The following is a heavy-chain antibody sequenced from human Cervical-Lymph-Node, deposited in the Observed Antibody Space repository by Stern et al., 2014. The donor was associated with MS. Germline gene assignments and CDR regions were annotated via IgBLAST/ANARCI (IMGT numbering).Heavy chain of an antibody. J-gene: IGHJ4*02. Sequence: EVQLVESGAAVKTPGESLKISCKLSGYSFTIYYIACVRQMPGKRLEWMGVIYPYDSDTTYSPSFQGQVTISADKSITTAYLQWSSLRASDTAMYYCARHVQGFDYWGQGTLVTVSS. CDR1: GYSFTIYY. CDR3: ARHVQGFDY. V-gene: IGHV5-51*01. CDR2: IYPYDSDT.